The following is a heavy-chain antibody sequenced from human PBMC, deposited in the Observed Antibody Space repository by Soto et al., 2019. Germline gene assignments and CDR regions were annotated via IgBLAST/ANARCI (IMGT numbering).Heavy chain of an antibody. V-gene: IGHV4-30-2*01. Sequence: SETLSLTWAVSGVSISSGGYSWRWIRQPPGKGLEWIGYIYHSGSTYYNPSLKSRVTISVDRSKNQFSLKLSSVTAADTAVYYCARGQVVAAQHWGQGTLVTVSS. D-gene: IGHD2-15*01. CDR3: ARGQVVAAQH. CDR1: GVSISSGGYS. CDR2: IYHSGST. J-gene: IGHJ4*02.